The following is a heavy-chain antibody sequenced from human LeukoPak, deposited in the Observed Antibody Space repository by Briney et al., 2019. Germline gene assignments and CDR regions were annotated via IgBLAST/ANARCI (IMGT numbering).Heavy chain of an antibody. Sequence: PGGSLRLSCAASGFTFSRYGMHWVRQAPGKGLEWVAVISYDGSNRYYGDSVKGRFTISRDNSKNTLYLQMNSLRAEDTAVYFCAKGYGDFPFDYRGQGTLVTVSS. V-gene: IGHV3-30*18. CDR3: AKGYGDFPFDY. J-gene: IGHJ4*02. D-gene: IGHD4-17*01. CDR1: GFTFSRYG. CDR2: ISYDGSNR.